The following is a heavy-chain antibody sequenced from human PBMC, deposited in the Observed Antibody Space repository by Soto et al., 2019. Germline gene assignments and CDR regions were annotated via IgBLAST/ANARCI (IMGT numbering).Heavy chain of an antibody. CDR1: GYTFTSYG. D-gene: IGHD3-16*01. Sequence: ASVKVSCKASGYTFTSYGISWVRQAPGQGLEWMGWINGYTGNTNYAQKFQGRVTMTTDTSTNTAYLDLWTLISDDTAVYYCARSWVTGKGGIDVWGQGTTVTVS. J-gene: IGHJ6*02. CDR3: ARSWVTGKGGIDV. V-gene: IGHV1-18*01. CDR2: INGYTGNT.